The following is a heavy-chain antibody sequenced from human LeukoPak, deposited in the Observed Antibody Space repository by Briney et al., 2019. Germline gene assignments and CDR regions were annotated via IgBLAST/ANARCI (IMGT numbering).Heavy chain of an antibody. D-gene: IGHD5-18*01. J-gene: IGHJ4*02. CDR1: GYTFTDYY. V-gene: IGHV1-2*02. CDR2: INPNSGGT. CDR3: ARVLPGDGYSYGY. Sequence: VASVKVSCKTSGYTFTDYYMHWVRQAPGLGLEYMGWINPNSGGTDYAQKFQGRVTMTRDSSISTAYMELSRLRSDDTAVYYCARVLPGDGYSYGYWGQGTLVTVSS.